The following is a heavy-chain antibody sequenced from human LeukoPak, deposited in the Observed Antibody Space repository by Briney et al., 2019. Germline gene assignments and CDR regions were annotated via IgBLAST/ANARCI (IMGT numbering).Heavy chain of an antibody. Sequence: SETLSLTCAAYGGSFSSYYWSWIRQPPGKGLEWIGEINHSGSTNYNPSLKSRVTISVDTSKNQFCLELSSVTAADTAVYHCARIGYYDSSGYTDFDYWGQGTLVTVSS. V-gene: IGHV4-34*01. CDR1: GGSFSSYY. CDR3: ARIGYYDSSGYTDFDY. CDR2: INHSGST. D-gene: IGHD3-22*01. J-gene: IGHJ4*02.